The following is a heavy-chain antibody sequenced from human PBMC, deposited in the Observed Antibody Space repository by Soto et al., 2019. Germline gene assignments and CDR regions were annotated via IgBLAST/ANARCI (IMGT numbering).Heavy chain of an antibody. Sequence: GGSLRLSCAASGFTFSSYAMSWVRQAPGKGLEWVSAISGSGGSTYYADSVKGRFTISRDNSKNTLYLQMNSLRAEDTAVYYCAKDLLGYDFWSGPYPLEAKALTTDFDYWGQGTLVTVSS. CDR1: GFTFSSYA. CDR2: ISGSGGST. CDR3: AKDLLGYDFWSGPYPLEAKALTTDFDY. V-gene: IGHV3-23*01. J-gene: IGHJ4*02. D-gene: IGHD3-3*01.